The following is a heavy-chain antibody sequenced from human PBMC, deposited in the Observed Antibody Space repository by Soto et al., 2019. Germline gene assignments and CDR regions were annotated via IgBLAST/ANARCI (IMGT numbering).Heavy chain of an antibody. D-gene: IGHD2-21*01. J-gene: IGHJ4*02. CDR1: GFTFRSHA. CDR2: ISGTGGTT. V-gene: IGHV3-23*01. CDR3: ARAPMERDCDWYFDH. Sequence: EVQLLESGGGLVQPGGSLRLSCVGSGFTFRSHALTWVRQSPGKGLEWVAGISGTGGTTYYGDSMRGRFTISRDNSKETLNLQMDSLRPEDTAIYFCARAPMERDCDWYFDHWGQGSLVIVTS.